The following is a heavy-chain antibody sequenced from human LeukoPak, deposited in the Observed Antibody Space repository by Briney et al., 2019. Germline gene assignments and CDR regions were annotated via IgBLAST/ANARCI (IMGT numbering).Heavy chain of an antibody. J-gene: IGHJ5*02. CDR3: ARGGYSYGYVGGFDP. CDR2: IIPIFGTA. CDR1: GGTFSSYA. V-gene: IGHV1-69*05. Sequence: SVKVSSKASGGTFSSYAISWVRQAPGQGLEWMGRIIPIFGTANYAQKFQGRVTITTDESTSTAYMELSSLRSEDTAVYYCARGGYSYGYVGGFDPWGQGTLVTVSS. D-gene: IGHD5-18*01.